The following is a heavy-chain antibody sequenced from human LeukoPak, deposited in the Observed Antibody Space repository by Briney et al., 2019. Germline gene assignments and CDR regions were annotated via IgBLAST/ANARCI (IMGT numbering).Heavy chain of an antibody. CDR2: INSDGSST. CDR3: ACFGTMAPV. V-gene: IGHV3-74*01. Sequence: GGSLRLSCAASGFTFSNYYLHWVRQAPGKGLVWVSRINSDGSSTTYADSVKGRFTVSRDNAKNTLYLQMNSLRAEDTAVYYCACFGTMAPVRGQGTLVTVSP. D-gene: IGHD1-7*01. CDR1: GFTFSNYY. J-gene: IGHJ4*02.